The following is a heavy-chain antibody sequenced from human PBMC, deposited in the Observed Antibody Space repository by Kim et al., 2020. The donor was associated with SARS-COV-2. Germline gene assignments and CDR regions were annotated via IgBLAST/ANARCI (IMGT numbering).Heavy chain of an antibody. D-gene: IGHD3-22*01. Sequence: GYADSVKGRFTISRDNAKNSLYLQMNSLRAEDTALYHCARTNGYSNAFDIWGQGTMVTVSS. V-gene: IGHV3-20*01. CDR3: ARTNGYSNAFDI. J-gene: IGHJ3*02.